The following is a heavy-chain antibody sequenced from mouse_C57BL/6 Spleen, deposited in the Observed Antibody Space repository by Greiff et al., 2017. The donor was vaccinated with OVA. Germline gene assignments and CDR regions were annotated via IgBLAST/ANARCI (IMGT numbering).Heavy chain of an antibody. D-gene: IGHD1-1*01. CDR3: ARSGYYYGSSLFDY. Sequence: QVQLKQPGAELVRPGSSVKLSCKASGYTFTSYWMHWVKQRPIQGLEWIGNIDPSDSETHYNQKFKDKATLTVDKSSSTAYMQLSSLTSEDSAVYYCARSGYYYGSSLFDYWGQGTTLTVSS. CDR2: IDPSDSET. J-gene: IGHJ2*01. CDR1: GYTFTSYW. V-gene: IGHV1-52*01.